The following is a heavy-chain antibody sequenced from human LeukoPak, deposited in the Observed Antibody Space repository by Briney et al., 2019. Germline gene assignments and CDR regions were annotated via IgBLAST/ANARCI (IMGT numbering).Heavy chain of an antibody. CDR3: ARAVDILTNYYTAWCV. Sequence: AASVTVSFTASGYTFTNYGMDWVRQAPGQRQEWLGWINAGYGGTKYSQKFQGRITITRDTSASTLYMELSSLRSEDTAVYYCARAVDILTNYYTAWCVWGQGTTVTVSS. V-gene: IGHV1-3*01. J-gene: IGHJ6*02. CDR1: GYTFTNYG. D-gene: IGHD3-9*01. CDR2: INAGYGGT.